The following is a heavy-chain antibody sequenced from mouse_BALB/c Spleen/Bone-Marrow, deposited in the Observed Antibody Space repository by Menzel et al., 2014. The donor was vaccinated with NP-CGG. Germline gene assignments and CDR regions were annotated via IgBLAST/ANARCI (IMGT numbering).Heavy chain of an antibody. CDR3: TREKGGDFDY. CDR2: IHTGSGGT. D-gene: IGHD1-1*02. Sequence: QVQLKHSGAELVRPGASVKLSCKALGFTFTDYEMHWVKQTPVHGLEWIGTIHTGSGGTAYNQKFKGKATLTADKFSSSAYMELSNLTSEDSAVYYCTREKGGDFDYWGQGTTLSVSS. V-gene: IGHV1-15*01. CDR1: GFTFTDYE. J-gene: IGHJ2*01.